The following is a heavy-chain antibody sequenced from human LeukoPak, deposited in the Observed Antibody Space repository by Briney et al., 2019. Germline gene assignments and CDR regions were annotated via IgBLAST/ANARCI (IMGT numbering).Heavy chain of an antibody. D-gene: IGHD6-13*01. J-gene: IGHJ4*02. Sequence: ASVKVSCKASGYTFATYGISWVRQAPGQGLEWMGWISAYNGNTNYAQKLQGRVTMTTDTSTSTAYMELRSLRSDDTAVYYCAREGRNSSNWYYLDYWGQGTLVTVSS. CDR1: GYTFATYG. CDR3: AREGRNSSNWYYLDY. V-gene: IGHV1-18*01. CDR2: ISAYNGNT.